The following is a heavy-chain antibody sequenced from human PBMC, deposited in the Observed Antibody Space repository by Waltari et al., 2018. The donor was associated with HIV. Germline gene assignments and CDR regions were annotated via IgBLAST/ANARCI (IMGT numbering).Heavy chain of an antibody. V-gene: IGHV4-38-2*01. Sequence: QVQLQESGPGLVKPSETLSLTCGVSGYSINRGYYWGWIRPHPGKGLEWIGAFHHRGGYDYNPALQSRVTSSVDTSNNRFSLKLRSVTAADTAVYYCARNTYYEKSGYDYWGQGNLVTVSS. D-gene: IGHD3-22*01. J-gene: IGHJ4*02. CDR2: FHHRGGY. CDR3: ARNTYYEKSGYDY. CDR1: GYSINRGYY.